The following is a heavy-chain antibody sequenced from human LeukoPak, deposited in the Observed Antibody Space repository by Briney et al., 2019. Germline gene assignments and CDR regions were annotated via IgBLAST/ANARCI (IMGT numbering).Heavy chain of an antibody. CDR2: ITTSGGSQ. CDR3: VRDSIWAFDY. D-gene: IGHD7-27*01. J-gene: IGHJ4*02. Sequence: GGSLRLSCAASGFTFSTYTMNWVRQAPGKGLEWVSYITTSGGSQHYADSVRGRFTISRDNAKNSMYLQMNSLRPDDTAVYYCVRDSIWAFDYWGQGSLVTVSS. V-gene: IGHV3-48*01. CDR1: GFTFSTYT.